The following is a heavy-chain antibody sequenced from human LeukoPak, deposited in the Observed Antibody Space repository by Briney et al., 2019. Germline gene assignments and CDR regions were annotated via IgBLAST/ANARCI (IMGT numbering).Heavy chain of an antibody. CDR3: AKDGWEERTNGVCYLDY. Sequence: GGSLRLSCAASGFTFITYGMHWVRQAPEKGLEWVAVISSDGSDKYYADSVKGRFTISRDNAKNTLYLQMNSLRAEDTAVYYCAKDGWEERTNGVCYLDYWGQGTLVTVSS. CDR2: ISSDGSDK. V-gene: IGHV3-30*18. D-gene: IGHD2-8*01. CDR1: GFTFITYG. J-gene: IGHJ4*02.